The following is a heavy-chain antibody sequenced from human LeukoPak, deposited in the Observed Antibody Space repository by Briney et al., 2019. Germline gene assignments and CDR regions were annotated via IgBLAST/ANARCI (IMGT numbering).Heavy chain of an antibody. CDR3: ARGPSYGSRSDYLDY. D-gene: IGHD3-10*01. CDR2: IKKDGSEK. V-gene: IGHV3-7*01. J-gene: IGHJ4*02. Sequence: GGSLRLSCAASGFTFSSYAMHWVRQAPGKGLEWVADIKKDGSEKNQVDSVIISRDNAKNFLYLQMNGLRAEDTAVYYCARGPSYGSRSDYLDYWGQGILVTVSS. CDR1: GFTFSSYA.